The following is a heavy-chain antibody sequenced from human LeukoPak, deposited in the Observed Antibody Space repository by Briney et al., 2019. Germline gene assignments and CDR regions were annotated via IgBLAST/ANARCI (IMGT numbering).Heavy chain of an antibody. D-gene: IGHD6-13*01. CDR3: AKDRGSSWPHDAFDI. J-gene: IGHJ3*02. CDR2: ISGSGGST. CDR1: GFTFSSYW. Sequence: GGSLRLSCAASGFTFSSYWMLWVRQAPGKGLEWVSAISGSGGSTYYADSVKGRFTISRDNSKNTLYLQMNSLRAEDTAVYYCAKDRGSSWPHDAFDIWGQGTMVTVSS. V-gene: IGHV3-23*01.